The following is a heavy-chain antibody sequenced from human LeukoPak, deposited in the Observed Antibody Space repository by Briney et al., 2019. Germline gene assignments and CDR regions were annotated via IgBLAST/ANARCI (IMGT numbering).Heavy chain of an antibody. CDR1: GFTVSSNY. CDR3: AREDYYDSSGYYYED. Sequence: PGGSLRLSCAASGFTVSSNYMSWVRQAPGMGLEWVSVIYSGGSTYYADSVKGRFTISKDNSKNTLYLQMNSLRAEDTAVYYCAREDYYDSSGYYYEDWGQGTLVTVSS. J-gene: IGHJ4*02. V-gene: IGHV3-53*01. CDR2: IYSGGST. D-gene: IGHD3-22*01.